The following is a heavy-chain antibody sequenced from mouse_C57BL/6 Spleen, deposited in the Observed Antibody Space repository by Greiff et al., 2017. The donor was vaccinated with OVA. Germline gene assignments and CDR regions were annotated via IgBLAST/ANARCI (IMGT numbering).Heavy chain of an antibody. V-gene: IGHV1-47*01. CDR1: GYTFTTYP. CDR3: ARGYPDYYGSSYWYFDV. J-gene: IGHJ1*03. Sequence: VKLMESGAELVKPGASVKMSCKASGYTFTTYPIEWMKQNHGKSLEWIGNFHPYNDDTKYNEKFKGKATLTVEKSSSTVYLELSRLTSDDSAVYYCARGYPDYYGSSYWYFDVWGTGTTVTVSS. CDR2: FHPYNDDT. D-gene: IGHD1-1*01.